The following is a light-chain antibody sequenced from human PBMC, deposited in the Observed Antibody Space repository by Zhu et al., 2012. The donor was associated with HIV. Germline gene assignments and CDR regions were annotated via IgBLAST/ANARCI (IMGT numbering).Light chain of an antibody. V-gene: IGKV3-20*01. CDR2: GAS. CDR1: QSFSSIY. Sequence: EIVLTQSPDTLSLSPGERATLSXRASQSFSSIYLAWYQQKPGQAPRLLTYGASSRATGIPDRFSGSGSGTDFTLTITTLEPEDFAVYYCQLYGASPPITFGQGTRLEIK. CDR3: QLYGASPPIT. J-gene: IGKJ5*01.